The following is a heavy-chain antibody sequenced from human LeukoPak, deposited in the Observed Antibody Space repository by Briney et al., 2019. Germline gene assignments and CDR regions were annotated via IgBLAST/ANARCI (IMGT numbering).Heavy chain of an antibody. J-gene: IGHJ4*02. CDR1: GYTFTSYD. D-gene: IGHD2-2*01. Sequence: ASVKVSCKASGYTFTSYDINWVRQATGQGLAWMGWMNPNSGNTGYAQKFQGRVTMTRNTSISTAYMELSSLRSEDTAVYYCARVRLGSKGIVVVPALPFDYWGQGTLVTVSS. CDR3: ARVRLGSKGIVVVPALPFDY. V-gene: IGHV1-8*01. CDR2: MNPNSGNT.